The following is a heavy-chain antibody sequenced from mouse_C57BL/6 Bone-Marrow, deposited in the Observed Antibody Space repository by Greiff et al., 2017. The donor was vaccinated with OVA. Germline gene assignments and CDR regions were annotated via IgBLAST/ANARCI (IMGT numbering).Heavy chain of an antibody. J-gene: IGHJ2*01. D-gene: IGHD1-1*01. CDR2: IHPNSGST. V-gene: IGHV1-64*01. CDR1: GYTFTSYW. Sequence: QVQLQQPGAELVKPGASVKLSCKASGYTFTSYWMHWVKQRPGQGLEWIGMIHPNSGSTNYNEKFKSKATLTVDKSSSTAYMQLSSLTSEDSAVYYCARPVYYYGSSYDYWGQGTTLTVSS. CDR3: ARPVYYYGSSYDY.